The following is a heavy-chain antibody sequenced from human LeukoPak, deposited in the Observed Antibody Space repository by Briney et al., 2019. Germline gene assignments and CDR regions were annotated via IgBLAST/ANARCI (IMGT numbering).Heavy chain of an antibody. V-gene: IGHV4-34*01. CDR3: ARGTLHLWFDP. CDR1: GASFSGYY. J-gene: IGHJ5*02. Sequence: SETLSLTCAVYGASFSGYYWSWIRQPPGKGLEWIGEINHSGSTNYSPSLKSRVTISVDTSRSQFSLKLSSVTAADTAVYFCARGTLHLWFDPWGQGTLVTVSS. CDR2: INHSGST. D-gene: IGHD4-11*01.